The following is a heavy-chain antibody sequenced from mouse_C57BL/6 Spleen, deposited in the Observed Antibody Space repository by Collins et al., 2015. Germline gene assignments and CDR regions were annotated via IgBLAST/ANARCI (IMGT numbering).Heavy chain of an antibody. J-gene: IGHJ2*01. CDR1: GYTFTSYW. CDR2: INPSTGYT. V-gene: IGHV1-7*01. CDR3: ARGNYYYGSSYFDY. Sequence: QLQQSGAELAKPGASVKMSCKASGYTFTSYWMHWVKQRPGQGLEWIGYINPSTGYTEYNQKFKDKATLTADKSSSTAYMQLSSLTSEDSAVYHCARGNYYYGSSYFDYWGQGTTLTVSS. D-gene: IGHD1-1*01.